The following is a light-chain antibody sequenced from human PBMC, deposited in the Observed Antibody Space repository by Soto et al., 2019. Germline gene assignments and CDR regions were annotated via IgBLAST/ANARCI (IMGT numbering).Light chain of an antibody. CDR2: DAS. CDR3: QKYNGAPLT. CDR1: QGISIY. J-gene: IGKJ4*01. V-gene: IGKV1-27*01. Sequence: DIQMTQSPSSLSASVGDRVTIACRASQGISIYLAWYQQKPGKVPQLLIYDASTLQSGVPSRFSGSGSGTDFTLTISGLQPEDVATYYCQKYNGAPLTFGGGTMLEIK.